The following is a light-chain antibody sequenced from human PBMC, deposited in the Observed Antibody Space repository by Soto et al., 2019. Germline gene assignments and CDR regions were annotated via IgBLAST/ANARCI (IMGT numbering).Light chain of an antibody. V-gene: IGLV2-23*02. CDR1: SSDIGTYNL. J-gene: IGLJ1*01. Sequence: QSALTQPASVSGSPGQSITISCTGTSSDIGTYNLVSWYQQHPGKAPKLMIYEVNNRPSGVSDRFSGSKSGNTASLTISGRQADDEADDYCCSYAASSTLCVFGTGTKLTVL. CDR2: EVN. CDR3: CSYAASSTLCV.